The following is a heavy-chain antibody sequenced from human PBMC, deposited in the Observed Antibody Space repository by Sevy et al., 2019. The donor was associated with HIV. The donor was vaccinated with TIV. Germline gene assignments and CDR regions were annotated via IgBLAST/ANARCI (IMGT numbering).Heavy chain of an antibody. V-gene: IGHV1-18*01. D-gene: IGHD3-10*01. CDR2: ISAYNGNT. J-gene: IGHJ6*02. CDR3: ARDEFLLWFGETHSYYYYYGMDV. Sequence: ASVKVSCKASGYTFTSYGISWVRQAPGQGLEWMGWISAYNGNTNYAQKLQGRVTMTTDTSTSTAYMELRSLRSDDTAGYYCARDEFLLWFGETHSYYYYYGMDVWGQGTTVTVSS. CDR1: GYTFTSYG.